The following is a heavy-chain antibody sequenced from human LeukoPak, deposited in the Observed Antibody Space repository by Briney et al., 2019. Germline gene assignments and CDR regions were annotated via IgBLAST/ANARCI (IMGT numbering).Heavy chain of an antibody. CDR2: INPNSGGT. J-gene: IGHJ5*02. Sequence: SAVKVSCKGSGYTFTGYYIHWVRPAPGQGLEWMGWINPNSGGTKYAHKFQGRVTMTRDTSISTAYMELSRLRSADTAVYYCARAGPGWEPNNWFDPWGQGTLVTVSS. CDR1: GYTFTGYY. D-gene: IGHD1-26*01. CDR3: ARAGPGWEPNNWFDP. V-gene: IGHV1-2*02.